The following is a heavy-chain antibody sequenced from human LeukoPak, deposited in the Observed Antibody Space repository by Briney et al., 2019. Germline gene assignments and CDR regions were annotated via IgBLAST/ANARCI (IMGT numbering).Heavy chain of an antibody. V-gene: IGHV3-30*18. CDR2: ISNDGSKK. D-gene: IGHD5-18*01. CDR3: AKDRYSYAGEYSDY. J-gene: IGHJ4*02. CDR1: GFTFSNG. Sequence: GGSLRLSCAASGFTFSNGMHWVRQAPGKGLDWVAVISNDGSKKYYADSVKGRFTISRDNSKNTLSLQVSSLRTEDTAVYYCAKDRYSYAGEYSDYWSQGTLVIV.